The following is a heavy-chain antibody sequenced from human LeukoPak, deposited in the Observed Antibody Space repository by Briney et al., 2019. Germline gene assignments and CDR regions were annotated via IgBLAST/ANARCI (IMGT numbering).Heavy chain of an antibody. J-gene: IGHJ4*02. D-gene: IGHD5-12*01. CDR1: GDSISSSY. Sequence: SETLSLTCTVSGDSISSSYWGWIRQPAGKGLEYIGRIYISGSTNYNPSLKSRVTMSLDTSKNQFSLKLTSVTAADTAVYYCARERDEVAAIRFDYWGRGTLVTVSS. CDR2: IYISGST. CDR3: ARERDEVAAIRFDY. V-gene: IGHV4-4*07.